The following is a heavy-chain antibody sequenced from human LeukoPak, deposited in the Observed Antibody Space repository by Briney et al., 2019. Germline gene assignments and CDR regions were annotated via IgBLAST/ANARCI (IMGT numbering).Heavy chain of an antibody. J-gene: IGHJ4*02. Sequence: SETLSLTCAVYGGSLSYYYWRWIRPPPHKGLEWIGEINRSGGTNYNPSLKSRVSISVDTSKNQFSLKLSSVTAADTAVYYCARGGFYCGDDCYVDYWGQGTLVTVSS. CDR3: ARGGFYCGDDCYVDY. CDR1: GGSLSYYY. V-gene: IGHV4-34*01. D-gene: IGHD2-21*02. CDR2: INRSGGT.